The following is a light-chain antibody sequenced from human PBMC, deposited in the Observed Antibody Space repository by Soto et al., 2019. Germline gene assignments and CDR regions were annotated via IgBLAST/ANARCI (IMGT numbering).Light chain of an antibody. CDR3: MHTTRWPRT. J-gene: IGKJ1*01. Sequence: DVVMTQSPLSLPVTLGQPASISCRSSQSLETSDGDTYLNWFHQRPGQSPRRLIYKVSKRDSGVPDRFSGSGSGTGFTLKITRVEAEDVGVYYCMHTTRWPRTFGQGTKVEIK. V-gene: IGKV2-30*01. CDR2: KVS. CDR1: QSLETSDGDTY.